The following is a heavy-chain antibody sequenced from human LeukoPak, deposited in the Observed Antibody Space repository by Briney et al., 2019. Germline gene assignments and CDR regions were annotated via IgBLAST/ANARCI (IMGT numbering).Heavy chain of an antibody. J-gene: IGHJ4*02. CDR1: GFTFSSYA. V-gene: IGHV3-23*01. CDR3: AKDRGGYYYDSSGYSN. CDR2: ISGSGGST. D-gene: IGHD3-22*01. Sequence: PGGSLRLSCAASGFTFSSYAMSWVRQAPGKGLEWVSAISGSGGSTYYADSVKGRFTISRDNSKNTLDLQMNSLRAEDTAVYYCAKDRGGYYYDSSGYSNWGQGTLVTVSS.